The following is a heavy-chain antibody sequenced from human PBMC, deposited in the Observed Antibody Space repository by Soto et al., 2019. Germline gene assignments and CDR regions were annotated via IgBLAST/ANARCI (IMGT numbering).Heavy chain of an antibody. D-gene: IGHD1-1*01. CDR1: GGSISSGDYY. Sequence: PSETLSLTCTVSGGSISSGDYYWSWIRQPPGKGLEWIGYIYYSGSTYYNPSLKSRVTISVDTSKNQFSLKLSSVTAADTAVYYCVRGDNWNDEASDYWGQGTLVTVSS. CDR2: IYYSGST. V-gene: IGHV4-30-4*01. CDR3: VRGDNWNDEASDY. J-gene: IGHJ4*02.